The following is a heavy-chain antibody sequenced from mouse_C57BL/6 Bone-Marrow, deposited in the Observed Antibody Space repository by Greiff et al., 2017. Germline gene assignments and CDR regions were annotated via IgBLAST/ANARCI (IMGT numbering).Heavy chain of an antibody. CDR1: GYTFTGYW. CDR3: APYYGSSRYYAMDY. Sequence: QVQLQQSGAELMKPGASVKLSCKATGYTFTGYWIEWVKQRPGHGLEWIGEILPGSGSTNYNEKFKGKATFTADTSANTAYMQLISLTTEYSAIDYCAPYYGSSRYYAMDYWGQGTSVTVSS. J-gene: IGHJ4*01. V-gene: IGHV1-9*01. CDR2: ILPGSGST. D-gene: IGHD1-1*01.